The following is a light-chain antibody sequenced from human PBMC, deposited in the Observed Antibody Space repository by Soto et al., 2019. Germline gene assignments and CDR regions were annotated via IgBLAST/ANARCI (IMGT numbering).Light chain of an antibody. CDR2: EGT. CDR3: CSYAGSSTLV. CDR1: SSDIGGYNL. J-gene: IGLJ2*01. V-gene: IGLV2-23*01. Sequence: QSVLTQPASVSGSPGQSITIPCTGTSSDIGGYNLVSWYQQHPGKGPKLMIYEGTKRPSGVSNRFSASRSGKTASLTISALQAEDEADYYCCSYAGSSTLVFGGGTKLTVL.